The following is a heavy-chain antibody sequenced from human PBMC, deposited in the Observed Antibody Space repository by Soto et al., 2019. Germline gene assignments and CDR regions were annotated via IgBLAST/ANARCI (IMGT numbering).Heavy chain of an antibody. CDR1: GGSINTYY. CDR2: IYYSGST. J-gene: IGHJ3*02. Sequence: SETLSLTCTVSGGSINTYYWSWMRQPPGKGLEWIGYIYYSGSTNSNPSLKSRVTLSEDTSKNQLSLKLSSVTAADTAVYYCARDAGGRGNGAFDIWGQGTMVTVSS. D-gene: IGHD3-16*01. V-gene: IGHV4-59*01. CDR3: ARDAGGRGNGAFDI.